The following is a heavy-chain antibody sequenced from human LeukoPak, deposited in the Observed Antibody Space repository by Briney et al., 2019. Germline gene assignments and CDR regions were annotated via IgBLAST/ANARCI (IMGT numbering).Heavy chain of an antibody. J-gene: IGHJ4*02. Sequence: GGSLRLSCAASGFTFSSYGIHWVRQAPGKGLGWVAAISNDGNNKYYADSVKGRFTISRDNSKNTLYLQMNSLRAEDTAVYCCAKEIYFGSGSYPDYWGQGTLVIVSS. CDR3: AKEIYFGSGSYPDY. V-gene: IGHV3-30*18. D-gene: IGHD3-10*01. CDR1: GFTFSSYG. CDR2: ISNDGNNK.